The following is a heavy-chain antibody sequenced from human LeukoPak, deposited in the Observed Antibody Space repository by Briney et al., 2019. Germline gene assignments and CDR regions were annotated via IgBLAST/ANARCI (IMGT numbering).Heavy chain of an antibody. J-gene: IGHJ4*02. CDR3: TSLAAAVPRSY. Sequence: SGGSLRLSCAASGFTFSGSAMHWVRQASGKGLEWVGRIRSKANSYATAYAASVKGRFTISRDDSKNTAYLQMNSLKTEDTAVYYCTSLAAAVPRSYWGQGTLVTVSS. CDR2: IRSKANSYAT. CDR1: GFTFSGSA. D-gene: IGHD6-13*01. V-gene: IGHV3-73*01.